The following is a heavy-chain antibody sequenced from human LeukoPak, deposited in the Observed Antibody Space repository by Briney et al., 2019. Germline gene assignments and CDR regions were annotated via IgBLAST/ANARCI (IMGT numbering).Heavy chain of an antibody. J-gene: IGHJ4*02. CDR3: ANGLNVPDY. V-gene: IGHV3-23*01. Sequence: GGSLRLSCAASGFTFSSHAMSWVRQAPGRGLEWVSCISDSGGSTYYADSVQGRFTISRDNSKNTVFLQMNSLRAEDTAIYYCANGLNVPDYWGQGTLVTVSS. CDR1: GFTFSSHA. CDR2: ISDSGGST. D-gene: IGHD3/OR15-3a*01.